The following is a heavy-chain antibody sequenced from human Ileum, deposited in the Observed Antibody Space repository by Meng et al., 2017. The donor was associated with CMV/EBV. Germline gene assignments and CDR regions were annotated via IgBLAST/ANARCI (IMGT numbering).Heavy chain of an antibody. CDR1: GGSISSGGYY. Sequence: SETLSLTCTVSGGSISSGGYYWSWIRQHPGKGLEWIGYIYYSGSTTYNPSLKSRLSISRDTSKNQFALKLNSVTAADTAVYYCARVSGLRSGDAWGQGTLVTVSS. J-gene: IGHJ5*02. CDR2: IYYSGST. D-gene: IGHD3-3*01. V-gene: IGHV4-31*03. CDR3: ARVSGLRSGDA.